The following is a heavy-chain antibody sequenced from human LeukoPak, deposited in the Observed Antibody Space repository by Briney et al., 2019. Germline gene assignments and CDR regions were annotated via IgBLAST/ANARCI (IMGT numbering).Heavy chain of an antibody. J-gene: IGHJ4*02. CDR2: ISYDGNNK. CDR1: GLTLSNSG. CDR3: ARDTGGLDGDGLDY. V-gene: IGHV3-30*03. Sequence: GRSLRLSCAASGLTLSNSGMHWVRQAPGKGLEWVAAISYDGNNKYYADSVKGRFTISRDNSKNTLYLQMNSVRDEDTAVYYCARDTGGLDGDGLDYWGQGTLVTVSS. D-gene: IGHD4-17*01.